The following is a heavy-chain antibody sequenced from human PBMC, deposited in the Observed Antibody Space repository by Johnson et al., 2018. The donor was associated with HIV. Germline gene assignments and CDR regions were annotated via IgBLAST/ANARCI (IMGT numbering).Heavy chain of an antibody. CDR2: IYSVGRT. J-gene: IGHJ3*02. D-gene: IGHD3-22*01. CDR3: AKGRDSSGFGAFDI. V-gene: IGHV3-66*03. CDR1: GFTVSSNY. Sequence: VQLVESGGGLLQPGGSLRLSCAASGFTVSSNYMNWVRQAPGKGLEWVSVIYSVGRTYYSDSVNGLFTISKDNSKNSLYLQMNSLRAEDTAVYYCAKGRDSSGFGAFDIWGQGTMVTVSS.